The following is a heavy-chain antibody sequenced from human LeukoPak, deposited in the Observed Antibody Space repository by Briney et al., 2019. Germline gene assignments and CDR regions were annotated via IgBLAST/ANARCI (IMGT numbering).Heavy chain of an antibody. V-gene: IGHV3-15*07. Sequence: PGGSLRLSCAASGFTFSNAGMNWVRQAPGKGLEWVGRIKRKTDGGTTDYAAPVRGRFTISGDDSKNTMFLEMNSLKTEDSAVYYCITDRSPGQMAGPGYWGQGTLVTVSS. J-gene: IGHJ4*02. D-gene: IGHD1-14*01. CDR1: GFTFSNAG. CDR3: ITDRSPGQMAGPGY. CDR2: IKRKTDGGTT.